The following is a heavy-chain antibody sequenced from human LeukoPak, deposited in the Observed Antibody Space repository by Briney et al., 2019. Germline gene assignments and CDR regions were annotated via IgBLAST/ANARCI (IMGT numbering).Heavy chain of an antibody. CDR3: ARESGSLDY. J-gene: IGHJ4*02. Sequence: ASVKVSCKTSGYTFTAHYLHWVRQAPGQGLEWMGYIDPNINGATYAQKFQGRVTLTRDTSISTVYMELSSLTSDDTAIYYCARESGSLDYWGQGTLVTVSS. CDR1: GYTFTAHY. D-gene: IGHD1-26*01. V-gene: IGHV1-2*02. CDR2: IDPNINGA.